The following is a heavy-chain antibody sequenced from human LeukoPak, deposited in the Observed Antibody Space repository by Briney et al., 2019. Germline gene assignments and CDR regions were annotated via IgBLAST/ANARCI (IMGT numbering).Heavy chain of an antibody. CDR1: GYTFTSDD. D-gene: IGHD1-26*01. V-gene: IGHV1-8*03. Sequence: ASVKVSCKASGYTFTSDDINWVRQAPGQGLEWMGWMNPNSGNTAYAQKFQGRVTITRNTSIGTAYMELSSLRSEDTAVYYCARGLSRGVGATYGYWGQGTLVTVSS. CDR2: MNPNSGNT. CDR3: ARGLSRGVGATYGY. J-gene: IGHJ4*02.